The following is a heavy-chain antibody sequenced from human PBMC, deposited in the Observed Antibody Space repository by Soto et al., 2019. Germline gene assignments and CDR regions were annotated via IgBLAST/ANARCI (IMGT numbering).Heavy chain of an antibody. J-gene: IGHJ5*02. CDR1: GYSFSSFG. CDR2: INPSGGRT. CDR3: ARGGTYYYDSSGPNWFDP. Sequence: ASVKVSCKASGYSFSSFGISWVRQAPGQGLEWMGIINPSGGRTTYAQKFQGRVTMTRDTSTSTFHMELSSLRSEDTAVYYCARGGTYYYDSSGPNWFDPWGQGTLVTVSS. V-gene: IGHV1-46*01. D-gene: IGHD3-22*01.